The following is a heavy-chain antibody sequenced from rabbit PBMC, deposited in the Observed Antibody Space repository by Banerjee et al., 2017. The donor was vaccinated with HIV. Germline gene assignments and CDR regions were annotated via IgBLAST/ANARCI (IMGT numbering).Heavy chain of an antibody. J-gene: IGHJ4*01. CDR3: ARDNVASYSDYGWYFDL. V-gene: IGHV1S45*01. CDR2: IYTSSGST. Sequence: QEQLEESGGDLVKPEGSLTLTCKASGFSLSNNYVICWVRQAPGKGLDWIACIYTSSGSTWYASWAKGRFPIAKTSTTTVSLQVTSLTAAGTAAYLCARDNVASYSDYGWYFDLWGPGTLVTVS. CDR1: GFSLSNNYV. D-gene: IGHD7-1*01.